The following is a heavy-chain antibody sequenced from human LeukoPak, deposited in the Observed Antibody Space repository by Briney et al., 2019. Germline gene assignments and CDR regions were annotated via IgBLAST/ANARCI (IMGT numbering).Heavy chain of an antibody. J-gene: IGHJ5*02. CDR1: GPSITRSY. D-gene: IGHD3-10*01. V-gene: IGHV4-59*01. CDR2: IYSGST. Sequence: PSETLSLTCSVSGPSITRSYWSWIRQTPGKGLEWIGNIYSGSTNYNPSFESRVTVSLDTSKNQFSLRLTSVTAADTALYYGARDGYGSGSYGWFDPWGQGTLVTVSS. CDR3: ARDGYGSGSYGWFDP.